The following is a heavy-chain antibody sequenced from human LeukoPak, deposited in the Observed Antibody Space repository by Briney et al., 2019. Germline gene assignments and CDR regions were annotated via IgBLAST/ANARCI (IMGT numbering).Heavy chain of an antibody. CDR2: ISGSGGST. CDR1: GFTFRSYG. CDR3: ARDPAYSSSWYITFDY. Sequence: GGSLRLSCAASGFTFRSYGMNWVRQAPGKGLEWVSAISGSGGSTYYADSVKGRFTISRDNSKNTLYLQMNSLRAEDTAVYYCARDPAYSSSWYITFDYWGQGTLVTVSS. J-gene: IGHJ4*02. D-gene: IGHD6-13*01. V-gene: IGHV3-23*01.